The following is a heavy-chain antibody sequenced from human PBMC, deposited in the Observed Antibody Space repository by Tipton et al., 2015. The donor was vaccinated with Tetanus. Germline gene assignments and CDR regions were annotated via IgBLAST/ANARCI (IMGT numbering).Heavy chain of an antibody. CDR2: ISGSGGST. J-gene: IGHJ4*02. Sequence: SLRLSCAASGFTFSSYAMSWVRQAPGKGLEWVSAISGSGGSTYYADSVKGRFTISRDNSKNTLHLQMNSLRAEDTAVYYCAKVRIAVAGTFDYWGQGTLVTVSS. CDR3: AKVRIAVAGTFDY. CDR1: GFTFSSYA. D-gene: IGHD6-19*01. V-gene: IGHV3-23*01.